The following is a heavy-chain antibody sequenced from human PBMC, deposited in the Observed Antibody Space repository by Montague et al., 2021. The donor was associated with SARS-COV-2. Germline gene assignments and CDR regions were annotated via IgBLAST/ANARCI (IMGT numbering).Heavy chain of an antibody. J-gene: IGHJ6*02. D-gene: IGHD3-10*01. CDR3: ARVRYYGSGTSLGMDV. Sequence: SETLSLTCAVYGRSFSGYYWSWIRQPPGKGLEWIGEINHSGSTNYNPSLKSRVTISVDTSKNQFSLKLSSVTAADTAVYYCARVRYYGSGTSLGMDVWGQGTTVTASS. CDR1: GRSFSGYY. CDR2: INHSGST. V-gene: IGHV4-34*01.